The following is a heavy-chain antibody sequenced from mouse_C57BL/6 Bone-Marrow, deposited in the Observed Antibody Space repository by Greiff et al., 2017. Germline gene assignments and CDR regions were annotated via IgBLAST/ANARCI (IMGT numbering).Heavy chain of an antibody. V-gene: IGHV14-3*01. CDR3: ARGGYYEYDENY. CDR2: IDPANGIT. CDR1: GFNFTNTY. J-gene: IGHJ2*01. D-gene: IGHD2-4*01. Sequence: EVQLQQSVAELVRPGASVKLSCTASGFNFTNTYMHWVQQRPEQGLEWIGRIDPANGITKYAPKFQGKAPIPADTSSNTAYLQLSSLTSEDTAIYYCARGGYYEYDENYWGQGTTLTVSS.